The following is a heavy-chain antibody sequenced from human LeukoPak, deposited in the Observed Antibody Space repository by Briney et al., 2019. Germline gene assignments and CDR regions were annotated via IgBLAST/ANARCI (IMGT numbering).Heavy chain of an antibody. CDR3: ARVDYYYDMDV. Sequence: SGTLSLTCAVSGGSISSSNWWSWVRQSPGQGLEWIGEMSHSGSTNYNPSLESRVTMSVDKSKNQFSLKLSSVTAADTAVYYCARVDYYYDMDVWGQGTTVTVSS. J-gene: IGHJ6*02. V-gene: IGHV4-4*02. CDR1: GGSISSSNW. CDR2: MSHSGST.